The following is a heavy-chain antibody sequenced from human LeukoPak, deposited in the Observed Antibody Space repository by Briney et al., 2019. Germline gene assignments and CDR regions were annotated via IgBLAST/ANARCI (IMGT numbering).Heavy chain of an antibody. CDR2: IYTSGST. J-gene: IGHJ6*03. CDR1: GYSISSGYY. Sequence: PSETLSLTCTVSGYSISSGYYWGWIRQPAGKGLEWIGRIYTSGSTNYNPSLKSRVTISVDTSKNQFSLKLSSVTAADTAVYYCARDHRIAARRGHYYYYMDVWGKGTTVTVSS. V-gene: IGHV4-61*02. CDR3: ARDHRIAARRGHYYYYMDV. D-gene: IGHD6-6*01.